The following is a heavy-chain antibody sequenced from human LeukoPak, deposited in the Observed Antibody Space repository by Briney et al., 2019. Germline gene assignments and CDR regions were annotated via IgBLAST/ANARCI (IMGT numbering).Heavy chain of an antibody. D-gene: IGHD4-17*01. Sequence: ASVKVSCKASGYTFTSYDINWVRQATGQGLEWMGWMNPNSGNTGYAQKFQGRVTITRNTSISTAYMELSRLRSDDTAVYYCARVDDYGKINWFDPWGQGTLVTVSS. CDR1: GYTFTSYD. CDR2: MNPNSGNT. V-gene: IGHV1-8*03. J-gene: IGHJ5*02. CDR3: ARVDDYGKINWFDP.